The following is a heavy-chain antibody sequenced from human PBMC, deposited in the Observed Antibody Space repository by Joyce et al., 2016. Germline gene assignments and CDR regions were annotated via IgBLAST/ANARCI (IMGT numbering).Heavy chain of an antibody. CDR2: ITPNSGGT. Sequence: QVQLVQYGAEVKKPGASVKVSCKASGYTFTNYYIHWVRQAPGQGLECMGWITPNSGGTNYAQKFQGIVTMTRDTSINTAYMELSRLKSDDTAIYYCARVGYYSTFYDHWGQGTLVTVSS. V-gene: IGHV1-2*02. D-gene: IGHD3-9*01. CDR1: GYTFTNYY. J-gene: IGHJ4*02. CDR3: ARVGYYSTFYDH.